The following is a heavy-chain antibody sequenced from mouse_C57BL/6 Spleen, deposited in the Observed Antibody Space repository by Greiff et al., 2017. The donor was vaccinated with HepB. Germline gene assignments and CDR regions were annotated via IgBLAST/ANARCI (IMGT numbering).Heavy chain of an antibody. Sequence: VQLQESGAELVKPGASVKISCKASGYAFSSYWMNWVKQRPGKGLEWIGQIYPGDGDTNYNGKFKGKATLTADKSSSTAYMQLSSLTSEDSAVYFCARPAQATWFAYWGQGTLVTVSA. CDR1: GYAFSSYW. CDR2: IYPGDGDT. CDR3: ARPAQATWFAY. V-gene: IGHV1-80*01. D-gene: IGHD3-2*02. J-gene: IGHJ3*01.